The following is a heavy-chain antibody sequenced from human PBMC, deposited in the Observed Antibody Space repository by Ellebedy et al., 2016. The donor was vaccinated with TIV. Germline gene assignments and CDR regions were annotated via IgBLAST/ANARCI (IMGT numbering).Heavy chain of an antibody. V-gene: IGHV4-59*12. J-gene: IGHJ4*02. CDR2: MYSSGNT. Sequence: MPGGSLRLSCTVSGDSISSYYWTWIRQPPGKGLEWIGYMYSSGNTNYNPSLKSRLTMSIDTSKNQFSLNLSFVTAADTAVYYCASTEHVGFWGYWGQGTLVTVSS. CDR3: ASTEHVGFWGY. CDR1: GDSISSYY. D-gene: IGHD3-16*01.